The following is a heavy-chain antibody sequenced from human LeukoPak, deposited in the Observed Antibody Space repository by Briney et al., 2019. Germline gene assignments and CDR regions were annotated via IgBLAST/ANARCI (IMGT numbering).Heavy chain of an antibody. J-gene: IGHJ4*02. V-gene: IGHV3-74*01. Sequence: PGGSLRLSCAASGFTFSDYYMSWIRQAPGKGLVWVSRINSDGTTTNYADSVKGRFTISRDNAKNTVYLQMNSLRAEDTAVYYCVSSLGGNDNWGQGTLVTVSS. CDR1: GFTFSDYY. CDR3: VSSLGGNDN. CDR2: INSDGTTT.